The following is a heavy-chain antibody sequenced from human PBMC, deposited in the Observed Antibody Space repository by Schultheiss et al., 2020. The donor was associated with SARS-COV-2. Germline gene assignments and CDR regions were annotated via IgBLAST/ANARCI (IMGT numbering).Heavy chain of an antibody. V-gene: IGHV4-34*01. Sequence: SQTLSLTCTVSGGSISSYYWSWIRQPPGKGLEWIGEINHSGSTNYNPSLKSRVTMSADTSKKQISLKLSSVTPADTAVYYCARHEGGYLGYFHHWGQGTLVTVSS. CDR2: INHSGST. D-gene: IGHD5-18*01. CDR3: ARHEGGYLGYFHH. J-gene: IGHJ4*02. CDR1: GGSISSYY.